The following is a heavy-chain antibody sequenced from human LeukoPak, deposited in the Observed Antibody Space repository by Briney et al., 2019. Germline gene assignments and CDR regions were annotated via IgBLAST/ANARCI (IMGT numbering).Heavy chain of an antibody. V-gene: IGHV3-23*03. CDR1: GFTFSTYA. Sequence: GGSLRLSCAASGFTFSTYAMTWVRQAPGKGLEWASVIYNDGRTYYADSVKGRFIISKDISKNTLYLQMNNLRADDTALYYCARESGYAVGDFWGRGTLVTVSS. D-gene: IGHD2-2*01. CDR3: ARESGYAVGDF. CDR2: IYNDGRT. J-gene: IGHJ4*02.